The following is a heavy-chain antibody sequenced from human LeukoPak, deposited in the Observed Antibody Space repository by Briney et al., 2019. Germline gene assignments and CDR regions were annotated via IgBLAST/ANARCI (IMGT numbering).Heavy chain of an antibody. Sequence: SETLSLTCTVSGGSISSSSYYWGWIRQPPGKGLEWIGSIYYSGSTNYNPSLKSRVTISVDTSKNQFSLKLSSVTAADTAVYYCARDTQHCSSTSCYNWFDPWGQGTLVTVSS. CDR1: GGSISSSSYY. V-gene: IGHV4-39*07. CDR2: IYYSGST. CDR3: ARDTQHCSSTSCYNWFDP. D-gene: IGHD2-2*01. J-gene: IGHJ5*02.